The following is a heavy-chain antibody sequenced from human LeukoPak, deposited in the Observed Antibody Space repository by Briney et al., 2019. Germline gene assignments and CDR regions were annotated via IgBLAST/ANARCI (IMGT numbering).Heavy chain of an antibody. CDR3: AKGGGLPVDSYGYDY. Sequence: GGSLRLSFAASGIIVSNNYMSWVRQAPGKGLEWVAFIYSGGITYYPDSVKGRFTISRDNAKNSLYLQMNSLRAEDTALYYCAKGGGLPVDSYGYDYWGQGTLVTVSS. J-gene: IGHJ4*02. V-gene: IGHV3-53*05. D-gene: IGHD5-18*01. CDR2: IYSGGIT. CDR1: GIIVSNNY.